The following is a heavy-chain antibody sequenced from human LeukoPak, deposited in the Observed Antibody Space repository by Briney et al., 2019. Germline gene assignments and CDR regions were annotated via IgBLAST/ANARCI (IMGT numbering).Heavy chain of an antibody. J-gene: IGHJ4*02. CDR1: GGSVTDYY. D-gene: IGHD3-9*01. Sequence: SETLSLTCTVSGGSVTDYYWSWIRQPPGKGLEWIGYIYYSGSTNYNPSLKSRVTISVDTSKNQFSLKLSSVTAADTAVYYCARGSDWAYFDYWGQGTLVTVSS. CDR2: IYYSGST. V-gene: IGHV4-59*02. CDR3: ARGSDWAYFDY.